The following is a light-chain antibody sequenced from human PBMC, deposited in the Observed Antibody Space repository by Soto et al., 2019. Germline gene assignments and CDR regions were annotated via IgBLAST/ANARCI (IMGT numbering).Light chain of an antibody. Sequence: QSALTQPASVSDSPGQSITISCTGTSSDVGGSNFVSWYQQHPGKPPKLIIYDVANRPSGVSNRFSGSKSGSTASLIISRLHTEDEADYYCVSSTSSTTNVFGTGTKLTVL. J-gene: IGLJ1*01. CDR3: VSSTSSTTNV. CDR2: DVA. CDR1: SSDVGGSNF. V-gene: IGLV2-14*03.